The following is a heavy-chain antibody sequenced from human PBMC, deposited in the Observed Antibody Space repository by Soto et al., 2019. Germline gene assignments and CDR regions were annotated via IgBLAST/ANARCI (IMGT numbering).Heavy chain of an antibody. Sequence: ASVKVSCKASGYTFTSYGISWVRQAPGQGLEWMGWISAYNGNTNYAQKVQGRVTISTDTSASTAYMERRRPRSDDTAVYSCARYLRSSWYNYYYHCGMDVWGKGYTVTVAS. D-gene: IGHD6-13*01. CDR2: ISAYNGNT. J-gene: IGHJ6*04. V-gene: IGHV1-18*01. CDR1: GYTFTSYG. CDR3: ARYLRSSWYNYYYHCGMDV.